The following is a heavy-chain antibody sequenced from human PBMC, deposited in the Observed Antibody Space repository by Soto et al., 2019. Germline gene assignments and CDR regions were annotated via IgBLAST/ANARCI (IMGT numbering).Heavy chain of an antibody. D-gene: IGHD4-4*01. J-gene: IGHJ2*01. CDR1: GFSLNNGKMG. CDR3: ARILHDSAQIWYFDL. CDR2: VFSTDEK. Sequence: QVTLRESGPVVVKPTETLTLTCTVSGFSLNNGKMGVSWIRQPPGKALEWLAHVFSTDEKFYTTSLRTRLTISRDTSESQVVLTMTNLDPVDTATYYCARILHDSAQIWYFDLWGRGTLVTVSS. V-gene: IGHV2-26*01.